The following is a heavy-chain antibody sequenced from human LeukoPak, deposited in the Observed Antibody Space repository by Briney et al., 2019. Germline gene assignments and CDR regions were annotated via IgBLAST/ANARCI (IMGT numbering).Heavy chain of an antibody. CDR3: ATFSATYFFDY. J-gene: IGHJ4*02. Sequence: GESLKISCKGSGYSFSNYWIGWVRQMPGKGLEWMGTIYPGDSDTRYSPSFQGQVTISADKSISTAYLEWSSLKASDTAMYYCATFSATYFFDYWGQGTLVTVSS. CDR2: IYPGDSDT. D-gene: IGHD1-1*01. V-gene: IGHV5-51*01. CDR1: GYSFSNYW.